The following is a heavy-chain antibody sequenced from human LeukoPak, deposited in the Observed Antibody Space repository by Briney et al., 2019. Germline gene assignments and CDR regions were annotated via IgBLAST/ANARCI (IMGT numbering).Heavy chain of an antibody. D-gene: IGHD6-19*01. V-gene: IGHV3-53*01. J-gene: IGHJ4*02. Sequence: GGSLRLSCAASRFTVSSNYMNWVRQLPGKGLEWVSVIYSGGSAYYADSVKGRFTISRDNSKNTLYLQMNSLRAEDTAVYYCAKDRQGYSSGWYEGDYWGQGTLVTVSS. CDR3: AKDRQGYSSGWYEGDY. CDR2: IYSGGSA. CDR1: RFTVSSNY.